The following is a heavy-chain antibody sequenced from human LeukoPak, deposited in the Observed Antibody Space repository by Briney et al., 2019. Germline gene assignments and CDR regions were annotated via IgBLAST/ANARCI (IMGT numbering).Heavy chain of an antibody. V-gene: IGHV3-30*02. CDR2: IRYDGSNK. J-gene: IGHJ4*02. Sequence: HPGGSLRLSCAASGFTFSSYGMHWVRQAPGKGLEWVAFIRYDGSNKYYADSVKGRFTISRDNSKNTLYLQMNSLRAEDTAVYYCAKGAYSSSWYGPHYFDYWGRGTLVTVSS. CDR1: GFTFSSYG. CDR3: AKGAYSSSWYGPHYFDY. D-gene: IGHD6-13*01.